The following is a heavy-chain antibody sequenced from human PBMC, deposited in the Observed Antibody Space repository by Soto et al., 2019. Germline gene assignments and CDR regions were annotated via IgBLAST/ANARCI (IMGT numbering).Heavy chain of an antibody. CDR3: ARDGDKIAAPHYGMDV. D-gene: IGHD6-13*01. CDR2: ISYDGSNK. Sequence: QVQLVESGGGVVQPGRSLRLSCAASGFTFSSYAMHWVRQAPGKGLEWVAVISYDGSNKYYADSVKGRFTISRDNSKNTLYLQMNSLRAEDTAVYYCARDGDKIAAPHYGMDVWGQGTTVTVSS. J-gene: IGHJ6*02. CDR1: GFTFSSYA. V-gene: IGHV3-30-3*01.